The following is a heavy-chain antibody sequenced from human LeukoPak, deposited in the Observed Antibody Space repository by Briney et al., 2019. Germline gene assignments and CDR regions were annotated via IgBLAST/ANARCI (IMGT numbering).Heavy chain of an antibody. CDR3: AGGVGRLWFEEL. CDR2: IYSGGST. Sequence: GGSLRLSCAASGFTVSSNYMNWLRQAPGKGLEWVSAIYSGGSTYYADSVKGRFTISRDNSKNTLYLQMNSLTAEDTAVYYCAGGVGRLWFEELWGQGTLVTVSS. CDR1: GFTVSSNY. D-gene: IGHD3-10*01. J-gene: IGHJ4*02. V-gene: IGHV3-53*01.